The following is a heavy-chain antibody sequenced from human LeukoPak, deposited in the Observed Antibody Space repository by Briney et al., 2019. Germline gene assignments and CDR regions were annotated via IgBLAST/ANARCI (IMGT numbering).Heavy chain of an antibody. CDR3: APERYCSGGSRYSGLEGRHGFDP. CDR1: GGTFSSYA. J-gene: IGHJ5*02. V-gene: IGHV1-69*05. CDR2: IIPIFGTA. D-gene: IGHD2-15*01. Sequence: GSSVKVSCKASGGTFSSYAISWVRQAPGQGLEWMGRIIPIFGTANYAQKFQGRVTITTDESTSTAYMELSSLRSEDTAVYYCAPERYCSGGSRYSGLEGRHGFDPWGQGTLVTVSS.